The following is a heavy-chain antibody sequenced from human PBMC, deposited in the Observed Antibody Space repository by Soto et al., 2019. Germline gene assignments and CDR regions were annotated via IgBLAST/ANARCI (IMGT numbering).Heavy chain of an antibody. CDR1: GYTFTSYG. D-gene: IGHD2-8*01. V-gene: IGHV1-2*04. Sequence: ASVKVSCKASGYTFTSYGISWVRQAPGQGLEWLGRINPKSGGTSTAQKFQGWVTTTTDTSISTASMELTRLTSDDTAIYYCARGDSTDCSNGVCSFFYNHDMDVWGQGTTVTVSS. J-gene: IGHJ6*02. CDR3: ARGDSTDCSNGVCSFFYNHDMDV. CDR2: INPKSGGT.